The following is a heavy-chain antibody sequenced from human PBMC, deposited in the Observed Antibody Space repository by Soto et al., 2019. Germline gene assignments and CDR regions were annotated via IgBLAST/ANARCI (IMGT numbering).Heavy chain of an antibody. D-gene: IGHD1-26*01. CDR3: ARDRGSYALDY. J-gene: IGHJ4*02. V-gene: IGHV1-18*01. CDR2: ISANNGNT. CDR1: GYTLTTHS. Sequence: QVQLVQSGAEVKKPGASVKVSYTASGYTLTTHSISWVRQAPGQGLEWMGWISANNGNTNYAQKLQGGVTMTTDTSTSTAYMELRSLRADDTAVYYCARDRGSYALDYWGQGTLVTVSS.